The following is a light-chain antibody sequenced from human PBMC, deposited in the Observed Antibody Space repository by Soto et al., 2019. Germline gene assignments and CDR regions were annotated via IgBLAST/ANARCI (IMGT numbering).Light chain of an antibody. Sequence: EIVMTQSPATLSVSPGERATLSCRASQSVSRNLAWYQQKLGQAPRLLIYDASTRATGIPARFSGSGSGTEFTLTISSLQSEDFAVYYCQQCSNWPLYTFGQGTKLEIK. CDR2: DAS. J-gene: IGKJ2*01. V-gene: IGKV3-15*01. CDR3: QQCSNWPLYT. CDR1: QSVSRN.